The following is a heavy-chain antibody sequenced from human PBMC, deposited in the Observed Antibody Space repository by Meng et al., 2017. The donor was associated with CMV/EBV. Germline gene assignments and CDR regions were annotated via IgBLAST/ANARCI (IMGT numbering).Heavy chain of an antibody. D-gene: IGHD3-10*01. CDR3: ARGGSGSMVRGVIRRFGP. CDR1: GGSFSGYY. V-gene: IGHV4-34*01. CDR2: INHSGST. Sequence: SETLSLTCAVYGGSFSGYYWSWIRQPPGKGLEWIGEINHSGSTNYNPSLKSRVTISVDTSKNQFSLKLSSVTAADTAVYYCARGGSGSMVRGVIRRFGPWGQGTLVTAPQ. J-gene: IGHJ5*02.